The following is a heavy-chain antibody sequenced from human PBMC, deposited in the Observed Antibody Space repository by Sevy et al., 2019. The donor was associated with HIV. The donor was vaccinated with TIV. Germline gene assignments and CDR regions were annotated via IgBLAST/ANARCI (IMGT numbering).Heavy chain of an antibody. V-gene: IGHV4-59*01. CDR3: ARGIFSYGYWREFDY. D-gene: IGHD5-18*01. CDR1: GGSISSFY. CDR2: ISYSGST. Sequence: SETLSLTCTVSGGSISSFYWNWIRQSPGKGLEWIGYISYSGSTNYNPSLKSRATISVDTSKNQFSLKLSSVTAADTAVYYCARGIFSYGYWREFDYWGQGNLVTVSS. J-gene: IGHJ4*02.